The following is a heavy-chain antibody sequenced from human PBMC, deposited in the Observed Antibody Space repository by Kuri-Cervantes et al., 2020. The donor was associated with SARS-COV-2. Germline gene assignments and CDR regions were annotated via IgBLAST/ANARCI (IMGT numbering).Heavy chain of an antibody. V-gene: IGHV3-13*01. Sequence: GESLKISCAASGFTFSSYDMHWVRQATGKGLEWVSAIGTAGGTYYPGSVKGRFTISRDNAKNSLYLQMNSLRAEDTAVYYCARASYYYDSSPWYFDLWGRGTLVTVSS. CDR3: ARASYYYDSSPWYFDL. CDR1: GFTFSSYD. J-gene: IGHJ2*01. D-gene: IGHD3-22*01. CDR2: IGTAGGT.